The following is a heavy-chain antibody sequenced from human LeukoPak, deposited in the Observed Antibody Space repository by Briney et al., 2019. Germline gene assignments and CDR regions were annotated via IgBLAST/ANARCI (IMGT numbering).Heavy chain of an antibody. CDR3: ARSSIAAAGTGDYYYYYGMDV. CDR2: IIPIFGTA. V-gene: IGHV1-69*01. CDR1: GGTFISYA. Sequence: ASVEVSCKAPGGTFISYAISWVRQAPGQGLEWMGGIIPIFGTANYAQKFQGRVTITADESTSTAYMELSSLRSEDTAVYYCARSSIAAAGTGDYYYYYGMDVWGQGTTVTVSS. D-gene: IGHD6-13*01. J-gene: IGHJ6*02.